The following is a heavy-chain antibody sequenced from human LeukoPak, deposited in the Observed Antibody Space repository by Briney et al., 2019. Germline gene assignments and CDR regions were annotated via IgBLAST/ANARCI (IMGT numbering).Heavy chain of an antibody. CDR2: VYYSGST. CDR3: ARVSSSGYLYFDY. J-gene: IGHJ4*02. CDR1: GVSISSGDYY. V-gene: IGHV4-30-4*01. D-gene: IGHD3-22*01. Sequence: SQTLSLTCTVSGVSISSGDYYWSWIRQPPGKGLEWIGYVYYSGSTYYNPSLKSRVTISVDTSKNQFSLKLSSVTAADTAVYYCARVSSSGYLYFDYWGQGTLVTVSS.